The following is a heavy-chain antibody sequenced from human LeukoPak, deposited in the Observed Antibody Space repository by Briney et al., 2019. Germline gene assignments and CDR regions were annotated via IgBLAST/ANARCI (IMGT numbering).Heavy chain of an antibody. J-gene: IGHJ4*02. CDR1: GITFSRYG. CDR2: ISYYGNNK. V-gene: IGHV3-30*03. CDR3: AREHHSSGWQYYFDY. D-gene: IGHD6-19*01. Sequence: GGSLRLSCAASGITFSRYGMHCVRQAPGKGLEWVAVISYYGNNKYYADSVKGRFTISRDNAKNSLYLQMNSLRAEDTAVYYCAREHHSSGWQYYFDYWGQGTLVTVSS.